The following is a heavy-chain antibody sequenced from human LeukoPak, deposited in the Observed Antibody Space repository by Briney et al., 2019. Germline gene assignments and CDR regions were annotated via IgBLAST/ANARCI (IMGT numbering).Heavy chain of an antibody. V-gene: IGHV4-31*03. J-gene: IGHJ3*02. CDR2: IYYSGST. CDR3: AREGGLNDAFDI. CDR1: GGSISSGGYY. Sequence: SETLSLTCTVSGGSISSGGYYWSWIRQHPGKGLEWIGYIYYSGSTYYNPSLKSRVTISVDTSKNQFSLKLSSVTAADTAVYYCAREGGLNDAFDIWGQGTMVTVSS. D-gene: IGHD2-15*01.